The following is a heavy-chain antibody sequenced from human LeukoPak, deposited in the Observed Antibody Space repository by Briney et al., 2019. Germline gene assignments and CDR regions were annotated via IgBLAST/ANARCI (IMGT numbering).Heavy chain of an antibody. CDR2: IYTSGGT. CDR1: GASVSSYY. CDR3: ARTLYPWNFDS. D-gene: IGHD2-2*02. V-gene: IGHV4-4*07. J-gene: IGHJ4*02. Sequence: SETLSLTCTVSGASVSSYYWSWFRQPAGKGLEWIGRIYTSGGTNYNPSLKSRVTMSIDTSKNQFSLNLSSVTAADTAVYYCARTLYPWNFDSWGQGTLVTVSS.